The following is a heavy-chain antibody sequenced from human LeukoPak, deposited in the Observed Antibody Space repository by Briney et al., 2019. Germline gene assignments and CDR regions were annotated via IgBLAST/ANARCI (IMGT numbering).Heavy chain of an antibody. J-gene: IGHJ4*02. CDR3: AKDVEDIVVVEFDY. Sequence: GGSLRLSCAASGFTFSSYAMSWVRQAPGKGLEWVSAISGSGGSTYYADSVKGQFTISRDNSKNTLYLQMNSLRAEDTAVYYCAKDVEDIVVVEFDYWGQGTLVAVSS. CDR2: ISGSGGST. CDR1: GFTFSSYA. V-gene: IGHV3-23*01. D-gene: IGHD2-15*01.